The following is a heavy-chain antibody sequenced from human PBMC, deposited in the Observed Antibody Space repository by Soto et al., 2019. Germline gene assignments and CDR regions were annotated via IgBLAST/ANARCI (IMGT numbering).Heavy chain of an antibody. CDR2: ISAYNGNT. V-gene: IGHV1-18*04. J-gene: IGHJ6*02. Sequence: GASVKVSCKASGYTFTIYGISCVLQAPGQWLDWMGCISAYNGNTNYAQKLQGRVTMTTDTSTSTAYMELRSLRSDDTAVYYCARARGSGWVPYYYYYGMDVWGQGTTVTVSS. D-gene: IGHD6-19*01. CDR1: GYTFTIYG. CDR3: ARARGSGWVPYYYYYGMDV.